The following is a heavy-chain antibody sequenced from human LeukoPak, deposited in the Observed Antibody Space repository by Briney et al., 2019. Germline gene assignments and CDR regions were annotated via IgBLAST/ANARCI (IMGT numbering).Heavy chain of an antibody. CDR3: ARRPQLASQTYIRRYYFDY. J-gene: IGHJ4*02. V-gene: IGHV4-39*07. CDR1: GGSISSSSYY. CDR2: IYYSGST. D-gene: IGHD1-1*01. Sequence: SGTLSLTCTVSGGSISSSSYYWGWIRQPPGKGLEWIGSIYYSGSTYYNPSLKSRVTISVDTSKNQISLKMSSVTAADTAVYYCARRPQLASQTYIRRYYFDYWGQGTLVTVSS.